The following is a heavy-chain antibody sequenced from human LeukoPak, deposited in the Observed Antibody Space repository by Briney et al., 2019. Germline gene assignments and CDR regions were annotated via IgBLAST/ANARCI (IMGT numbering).Heavy chain of an antibody. CDR2: ISYHGKNI. V-gene: IGHV3-30*04. Sequence: GGSLRLSCAASGFTFSSYAMHWVRQAPGKGLEWVALISYHGKNIQYADSVKGRFTISRDNSKNTLFLQMNSLRVEDTAVYYCARDKAGGWYATFDYWGQGTLVTVSS. J-gene: IGHJ4*02. CDR1: GFTFSSYA. D-gene: IGHD6-19*01. CDR3: ARDKAGGWYATFDY.